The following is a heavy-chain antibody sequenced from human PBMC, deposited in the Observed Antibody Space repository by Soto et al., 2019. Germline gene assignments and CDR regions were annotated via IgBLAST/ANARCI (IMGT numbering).Heavy chain of an antibody. CDR1: GYTFTTYY. CDR2: IDPAGGST. Sequence: QVQLVQSGAEVKEPGASVKASCKASGYTFTTYYIHWVRQAPGQGLEWMGRIDPAGGSTSYAQKFQGGVTMTRDTSTSTVYMELSSLRSEDTAVYYCARNVNSGLDYWGQGTLVTISS. CDR3: ARNVNSGLDY. V-gene: IGHV1-46*01. D-gene: IGHD1-26*01. J-gene: IGHJ4*02.